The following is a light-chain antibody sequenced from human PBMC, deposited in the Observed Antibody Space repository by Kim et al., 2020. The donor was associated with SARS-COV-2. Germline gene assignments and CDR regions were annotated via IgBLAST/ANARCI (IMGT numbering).Light chain of an antibody. CDR2: LAS. CDR3: LHYNSFWP. V-gene: IGKV1-5*03. CDR1: QSISSW. Sequence: SASVGDRVTITCRASQSISSWLAWYQQKPGKAPKLLMYLASTLRVGVPSRFSGSGSGTEFTLTISSLQPDDFATYYCLHYNSFWPFGQGTKVDIK. J-gene: IGKJ1*01.